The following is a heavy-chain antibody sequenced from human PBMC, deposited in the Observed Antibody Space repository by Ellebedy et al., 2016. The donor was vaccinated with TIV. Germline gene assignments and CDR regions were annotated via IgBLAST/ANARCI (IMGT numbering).Heavy chain of an antibody. Sequence: ASVKVSCXASGYTFTSYYMHWVRQAPGQGLEWMGIINPSGGSTSYAQKFQGRVTMTTDTSTSTAYMELRSLRSDDTAVYYCARDTEQWLVRHYFDYWGQGTLVTVSS. CDR1: GYTFTSYY. J-gene: IGHJ4*02. D-gene: IGHD6-19*01. CDR3: ARDTEQWLVRHYFDY. V-gene: IGHV1-46*01. CDR2: INPSGGST.